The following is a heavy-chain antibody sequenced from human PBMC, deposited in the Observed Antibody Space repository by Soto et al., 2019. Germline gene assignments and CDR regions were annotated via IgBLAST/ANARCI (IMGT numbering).Heavy chain of an antibody. CDR2: ISAYNGNT. Sequence: ASVKVSCKASGYTFTSYVISWVRQAPGQGLEWMGWISAYNGNTNYAQKLQGRVTMTTDTSTSTAYMELRSLRSDDTAVYYCARGPVTSIAARPVDYWGQGTLVTVSS. D-gene: IGHD6-6*01. CDR1: GYTFTSYV. CDR3: ARGPVTSIAARPVDY. V-gene: IGHV1-18*01. J-gene: IGHJ4*02.